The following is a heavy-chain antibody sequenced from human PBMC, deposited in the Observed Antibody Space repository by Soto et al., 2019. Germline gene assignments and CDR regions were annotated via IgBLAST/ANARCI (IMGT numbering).Heavy chain of an antibody. D-gene: IGHD3-22*01. Sequence: QVQLVQSGPEVKKPGASVKVSCKASGYTFISHGISWVRQAPGQGLEWMGWISGYNGNTNYAQKYRGRVTMTTDTSTSTVYMDLRSLRSDDTAVYYCARVWYDDSSGDFDIWGQGTMVTVSS. CDR3: ARVWYDDSSGDFDI. CDR1: GYTFISHG. V-gene: IGHV1-18*01. CDR2: ISGYNGNT. J-gene: IGHJ3*02.